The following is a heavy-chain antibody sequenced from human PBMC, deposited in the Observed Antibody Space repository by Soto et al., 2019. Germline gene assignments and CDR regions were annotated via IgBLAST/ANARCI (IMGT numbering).Heavy chain of an antibody. CDR1: GGSISRYY. CDR3: ARQVGYFDILTGYSHCIDG. Sequence: SATLSLTCTGSGGSISRYYGSWSRPPPGKGLEWIGYIYYSGSTNYNPSLKGRVTISVVTSKNQFSLKLSSVTAADTAVYYCARQVGYFDILTGYSHCIDGWGQETTLTVS. J-gene: IGHJ6*02. V-gene: IGHV4-59*08. CDR2: IYYSGST. D-gene: IGHD3-9*01.